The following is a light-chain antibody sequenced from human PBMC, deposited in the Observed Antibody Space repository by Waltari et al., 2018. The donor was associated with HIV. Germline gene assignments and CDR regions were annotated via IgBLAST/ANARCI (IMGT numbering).Light chain of an antibody. J-gene: IGLJ3*02. CDR3: SSFTSSTTWV. V-gene: IGLV2-14*01. Sequence: QSALTQPASVSGSPGQSVTISCTGTSSDVAKYNYVYWYQQHPGQAPKLMIYEVSKRPSGVSNRFSGSKSGNTASLTISGLQAEDDADYYCSSFTSSTTWVFGGGTRLTVL. CDR1: SSDVAKYNY. CDR2: EVS.